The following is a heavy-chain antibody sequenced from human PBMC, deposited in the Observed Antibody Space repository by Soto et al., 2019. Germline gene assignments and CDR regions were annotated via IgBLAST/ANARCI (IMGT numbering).Heavy chain of an antibody. D-gene: IGHD6-13*01. Sequence: GXSVKVSCKASGCTFTRYGISWVRQAPGQGLEWMGWISAXNGNKXYAQKIKGRVXXTKDTYTXXDYMELRSMRSDDTAVYYCARDEMESWYGAFDIWGQGTMVTVSS. CDR3: ARDEMESWYGAFDI. CDR2: ISAXNGNK. CDR1: GCTFTRYG. V-gene: IGHV1-18*01. J-gene: IGHJ3*02.